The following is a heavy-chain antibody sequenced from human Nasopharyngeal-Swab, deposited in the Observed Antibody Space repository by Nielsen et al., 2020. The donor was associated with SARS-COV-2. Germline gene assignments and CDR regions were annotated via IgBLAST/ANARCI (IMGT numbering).Heavy chain of an antibody. CDR1: GGSISSYY. CDR3: ARGARRYCSGGSCWVVKNWFDP. D-gene: IGHD2-15*01. Sequence: SETLSLTCTVSGGSISSYYWSWIRQPPGKGLEWIGEINHSGSTNYNPSLKSRVTISVDTSKNQFSLKLSSVTAADTAVYYCARGARRYCSGGSCWVVKNWFDPWGQGTLVTVSS. V-gene: IGHV4-34*01. CDR2: INHSGST. J-gene: IGHJ5*02.